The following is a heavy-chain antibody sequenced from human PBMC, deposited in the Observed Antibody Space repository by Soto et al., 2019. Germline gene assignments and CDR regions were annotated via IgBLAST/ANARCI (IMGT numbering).Heavy chain of an antibody. CDR2: IYYRGST. Sequence: SETLSLTRTVPRGCISRNYPKWIRQPPGKGLEWIGNIYYRGSTNYNPSLKSRVTISEDTSKNQFSLKVSSVTAADTAVYYCARGYNWFDPWGQGTLVTVSS. CDR3: ARGYNWFDP. V-gene: IGHV4-59*01. CDR1: RGCISRNY. J-gene: IGHJ5*02.